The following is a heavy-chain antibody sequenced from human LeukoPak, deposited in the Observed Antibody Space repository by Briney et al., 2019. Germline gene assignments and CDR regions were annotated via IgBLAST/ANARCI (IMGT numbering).Heavy chain of an antibody. Sequence: GGSLRLSCAASGFTFSTFAMIWVRQAPGKGLEWVAFIRYDGSNKYYADSVKGRFTISRDNSKNTLYLQMNSLRAEDTAVYYCANSARDRPNWGQGTLVTVSS. D-gene: IGHD1-14*01. CDR1: GFTFSTFA. J-gene: IGHJ4*02. V-gene: IGHV3-30*02. CDR2: IRYDGSNK. CDR3: ANSARDRPN.